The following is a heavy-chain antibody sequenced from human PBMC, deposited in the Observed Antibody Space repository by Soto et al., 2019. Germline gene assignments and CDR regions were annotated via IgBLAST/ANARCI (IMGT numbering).Heavy chain of an antibody. CDR3: ATDSTLVGHNYGLFEY. Sequence: GGSLRLSCAASGFTFSTYAMSWVRQAPGKGLEWVSVISGSGGSTYYADSVKGRFTISRDNSKNTLYLQMNSLRAEDTAVYYCATDSTLVGHNYGLFEYWGQGTTVTVSS. CDR1: GFTFSTYA. J-gene: IGHJ4*03. V-gene: IGHV3-23*01. D-gene: IGHD5-18*01. CDR2: ISGSGGST.